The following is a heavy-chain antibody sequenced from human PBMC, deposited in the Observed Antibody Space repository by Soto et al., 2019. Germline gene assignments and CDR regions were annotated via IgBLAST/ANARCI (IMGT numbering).Heavy chain of an antibody. D-gene: IGHD3-3*01. CDR1: GDAVRSYY. Sequence: SETLSLTCTVSGDAVRSYYWGCIRQPPEKGLQWIGYIYYTGSTNYNPSLKSRVTISVDTSKNQFSLKLSSVTAADTAVYYCARDLGITMFAVPYGMNVWGQGITATVSS. J-gene: IGHJ6*02. V-gene: IGHV4-59*02. CDR2: IYYTGST. CDR3: ARDLGITMFAVPYGMNV.